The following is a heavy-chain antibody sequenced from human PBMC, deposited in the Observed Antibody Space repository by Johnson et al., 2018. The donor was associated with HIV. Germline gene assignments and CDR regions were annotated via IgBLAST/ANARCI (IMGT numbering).Heavy chain of an antibody. CDR1: GFSFSDYY. D-gene: IGHD1-7*01. J-gene: IGHJ3*02. V-gene: IGHV3-11*01. Sequence: QVQLVESGGGLVKPGGSLRLSCAASGFSFSDYYLSWFRQAPGKGLEWVSYISSTATNIDYAASVKGRFTISRDNAKNTLYLQMNSLRAEDTAVYYCARDQAGTTDDAFDIWGQGTMVTVSS. CDR3: ARDQAGTTDDAFDI. CDR2: ISSTATNI.